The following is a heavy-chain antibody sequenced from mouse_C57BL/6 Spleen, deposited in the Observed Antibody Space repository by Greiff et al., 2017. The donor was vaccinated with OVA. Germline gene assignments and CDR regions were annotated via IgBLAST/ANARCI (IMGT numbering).Heavy chain of an antibody. CDR1: GYTFTSYW. D-gene: IGHD1-1*01. V-gene: IGHV1-64*01. Sequence: QVQLKQPGAELVKPGASVKLSCKASGYTFTSYWMHWVKQRPGQGLEWIGMIHPNSGSTNYNEKFKSKATLTVDKSSSTAYMQLSSLTSEDSAVYYCARSDGSSHFDYWGQGTTLTVSS. J-gene: IGHJ2*01. CDR3: ARSDGSSHFDY. CDR2: IHPNSGST.